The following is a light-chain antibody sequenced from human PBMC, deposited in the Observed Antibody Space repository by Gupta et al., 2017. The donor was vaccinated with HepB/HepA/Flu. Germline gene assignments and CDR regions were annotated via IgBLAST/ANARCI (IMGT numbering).Light chain of an antibody. CDR1: QSISNW. V-gene: IGKV1-5*03. CDR3: QQYNSQGT. CDR2: KAS. Sequence: DIQMPQSPSPLSSPVGDRVTITCRGSQSISNWLYWYQQKAGKAPKLLIYKASSLESGVPSRVSGSGSGTEFTLTISSLQPDDFATYYCQQYNSQGTFGQGTKVEIK. J-gene: IGKJ1*01.